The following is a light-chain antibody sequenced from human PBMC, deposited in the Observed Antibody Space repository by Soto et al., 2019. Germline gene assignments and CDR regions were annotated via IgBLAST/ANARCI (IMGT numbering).Light chain of an antibody. V-gene: IGKV1-33*01. Sequence: DIQMTQSPSSLSASVGDRVTITCQASHDITIYLNWYQQRPGKAPKLLIYDASNLEAGVPSRFSGSGSGTDLTFTINSLQPEDIATYYCQHYANLPLTFGGGTKVEIK. J-gene: IGKJ4*01. CDR2: DAS. CDR3: QHYANLPLT. CDR1: HDITIY.